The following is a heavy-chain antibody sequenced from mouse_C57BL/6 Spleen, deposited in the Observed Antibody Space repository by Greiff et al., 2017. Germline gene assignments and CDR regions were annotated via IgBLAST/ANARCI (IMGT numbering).Heavy chain of an antibody. V-gene: IGHV1-69*01. J-gene: IGHJ2*01. D-gene: IGHD2-13*01. CDR2: IDPSDSYT. CDR1: GYTFTSYW. Sequence: QVQLQQPGAELVMPGASVKLSCKASGYTFTSYWMHWVKQRPGQGLEWIGEIDPSDSYTNYNQKFKGKSTLTVDKSSSTAYMQLSSLTSEDSAVYYCARYCDGGGFDYWGQGTTLTVSS. CDR3: ARYCDGGGFDY.